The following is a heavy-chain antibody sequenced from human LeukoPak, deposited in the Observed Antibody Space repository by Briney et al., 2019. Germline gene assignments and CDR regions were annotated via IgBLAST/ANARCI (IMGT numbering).Heavy chain of an antibody. CDR1: GFTSSSYG. CDR2: ISYDGSNK. V-gene: IGHV3-30*18. D-gene: IGHD4-17*01. Sequence: GGSLRLSCAASGFTSSSYGMHWVRQAPGKGLEWVAVISYDGSNKYYADSVKGRFTISRDNSKNTLYLQMNSLRAEDTAVYYCAKNGDYFDYWGQGTLVTVSS. CDR3: AKNGDYFDY. J-gene: IGHJ4*02.